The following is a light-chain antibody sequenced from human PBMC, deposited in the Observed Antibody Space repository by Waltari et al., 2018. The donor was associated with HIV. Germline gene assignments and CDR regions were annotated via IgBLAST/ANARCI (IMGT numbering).Light chain of an antibody. CDR2: DVS. CDR1: SSDIGTYNY. J-gene: IGLJ2*01. CDR3: SSYTSSSTPVV. V-gene: IGLV2-14*01. Sequence: QSALTQPASVSGSPGQSITISCTATSSDIGTYNYVSWYQQHPGKAPKLMIYDVSNRPSGASNRVSGSKSGNTAALTISGLQAEDEADYYCSSYTSSSTPVVFGGGTKLTVL.